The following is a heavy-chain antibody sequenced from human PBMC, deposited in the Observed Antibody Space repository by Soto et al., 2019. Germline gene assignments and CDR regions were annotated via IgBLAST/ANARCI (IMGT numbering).Heavy chain of an antibody. Sequence: QVQLVQSGAEEKKPGASVKVSCKASGYTFTTYAMHWVRQAPGQGLEWMGWINAGNGNTKYSQKFQGRVTITRDTSASTAYMELSNLRSEDTAVYYCASESYGGEFDYWGQGTLVTVSS. J-gene: IGHJ4*02. CDR1: GYTFTTYA. V-gene: IGHV1-3*05. D-gene: IGHD4-17*01. CDR3: ASESYGGEFDY. CDR2: INAGNGNT.